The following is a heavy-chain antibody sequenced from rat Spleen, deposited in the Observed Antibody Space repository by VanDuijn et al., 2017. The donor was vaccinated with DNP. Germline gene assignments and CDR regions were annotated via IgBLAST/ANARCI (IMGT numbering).Heavy chain of an antibody. CDR2: INYDGRRI. V-gene: IGHV5-7*01. CDR3: ARPDYYDGSYPHY. J-gene: IGHJ2*01. D-gene: IGHD1-12*02. CDR1: GFTFSDYA. Sequence: EVQLVETGGGLVQPGRSLKLSCAASGFTFSDYAMAWVRQSPKKGLDWVATINYDGRRIYYRDSVKGRFTISRDNAKSTLYLQMDSLRSEDTATYYCARPDYYDGSYPHYWGQGVMVTVSS.